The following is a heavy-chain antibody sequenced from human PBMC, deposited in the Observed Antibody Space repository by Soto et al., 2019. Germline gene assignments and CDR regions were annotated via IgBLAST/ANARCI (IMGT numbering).Heavy chain of an antibody. D-gene: IGHD1-1*01. Sequence: SPTLAPTRAISGDSVSRDRAGWNWIRQTPSRGLEWLGRTYYRSKWYYTYAVSVKSRITINPDTSKNQFSLQLNSVTPEDTAVYYCARGSWDDVSAHYSIDVWGKGTTVTVSS. CDR2: TYYRSKWYY. V-gene: IGHV6-1*01. J-gene: IGHJ6*03. CDR1: GDSVSRDRAG. CDR3: ARGSWDDVSAHYSIDV.